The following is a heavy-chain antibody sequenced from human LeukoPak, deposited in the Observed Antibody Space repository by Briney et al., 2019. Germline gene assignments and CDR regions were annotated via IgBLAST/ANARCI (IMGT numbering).Heavy chain of an antibody. J-gene: IGHJ6*03. CDR2: TTGSGGST. CDR3: AKGVGYYYYMDV. V-gene: IGHV3-23*01. CDR1: GFTFRSYA. Sequence: GGSLRLSCAASGFTFRSYAMSWVRLAPGKGLEWVSATTGSGGSTYYADSVKGRFTISRDNSKNTLYLQMNSLRAEDTAVYYCAKGVGYYYYMDVWGKGTTVTVSS.